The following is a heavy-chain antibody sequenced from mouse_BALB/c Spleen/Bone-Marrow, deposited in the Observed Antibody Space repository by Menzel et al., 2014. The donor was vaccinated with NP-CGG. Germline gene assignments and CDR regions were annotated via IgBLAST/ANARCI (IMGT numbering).Heavy chain of an antibody. D-gene: IGHD2-12*01. CDR1: GYTFTSYW. CDR2: INPSTGYT. V-gene: IGHV1-7*01. J-gene: IGHJ3*01. CDR3: APYSHEGVAY. Sequence: VQLQESGAVLAKPGASVKMSCKASGYTFTSYWIHWVKQRPGQGLEWIGYINPSTGYTEYNQKFKDKATLTADKSSSTAYMQLSSLTSEDSAVYYCAPYSHEGVAYWGQGTLVTVSA.